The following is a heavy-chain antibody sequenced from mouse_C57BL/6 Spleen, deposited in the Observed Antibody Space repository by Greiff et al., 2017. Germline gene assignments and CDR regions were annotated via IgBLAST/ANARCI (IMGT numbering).Heavy chain of an antibody. D-gene: IGHD1-1*01. CDR1: GYTFTSYW. CDR3: ARDYYAFDY. Sequence: QVQLQQPGAELVKPGASVKLSCKASGYTFTSYWMHWVKQRPGQGLEWIGMIHPNSGSTNYNEKFKSKDTLTVDKSSSTAYMQLSSLTSEDSAVYYCARDYYAFDYWGQGTTLTVSS. J-gene: IGHJ2*01. CDR2: IHPNSGST. V-gene: IGHV1-64*01.